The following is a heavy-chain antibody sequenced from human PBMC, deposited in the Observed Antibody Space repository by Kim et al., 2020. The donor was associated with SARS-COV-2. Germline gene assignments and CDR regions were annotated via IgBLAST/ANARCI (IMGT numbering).Heavy chain of an antibody. D-gene: IGHD3-22*01. V-gene: IGHV3-15*01. J-gene: IGHJ4*02. CDR3: TTYDGGYFDF. Sequence: GGSLRLSCAASGITFSNAWMSWVRQAPGKGLEWVGLIQSKADGGTIDYAAPVKGRFSISRDDSKNMLYLQMNSLKSEDTAVYYCTTYDGGYFDFWGRGTL. CDR2: IQSKADGGTI. CDR1: GITFSNAW.